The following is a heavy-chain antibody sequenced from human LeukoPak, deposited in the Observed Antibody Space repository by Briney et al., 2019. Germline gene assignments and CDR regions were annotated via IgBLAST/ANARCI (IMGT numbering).Heavy chain of an antibody. Sequence: GGSLRLSCEASGFTFTTYSMTWVRQAPGKGLEWVSYISSSGSTIYYADSVKGRFTISGDNAKNSLYLQMNSLRAEDTAVYYCAELGITMIGGVWGKGTTVTISS. CDR3: AELGITMIGGV. V-gene: IGHV3-48*04. CDR1: GFTFTTYS. J-gene: IGHJ6*04. CDR2: ISSSGSTI. D-gene: IGHD3-10*02.